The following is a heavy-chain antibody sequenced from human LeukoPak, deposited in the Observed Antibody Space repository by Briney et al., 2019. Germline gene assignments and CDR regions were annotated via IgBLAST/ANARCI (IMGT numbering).Heavy chain of an antibody. V-gene: IGHV4-59*01. CDR1: GGSISSYY. D-gene: IGHD6-13*01. CDR2: IYYSGST. Sequence: SETLSLTCTVSGGSISSYYWSWIRQPPGKGLEWIGYIYYSGSTNYNPSLKSRVTISVDTSKNQFSLKLSSVTAADTAVYYCARVEGALYNSSWLNWFDPWGQGTLVTVSS. J-gene: IGHJ5*02. CDR3: ARVEGALYNSSWLNWFDP.